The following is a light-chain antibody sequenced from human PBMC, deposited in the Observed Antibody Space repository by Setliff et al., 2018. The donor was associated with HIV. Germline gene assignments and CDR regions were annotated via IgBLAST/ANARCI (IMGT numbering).Light chain of an antibody. J-gene: IGLJ1*01. CDR1: SSDIGDYSY. V-gene: IGLV2-14*03. Sequence: QSALTQPASVSGSPGQSITISCTGTSSDIGDYSYVSWYQHHPGKAPKLIIFDVRNRPSGVSNRFSASKSGTTASLTISGFQAEDEADYYCSSYRRSVTPFVFGTGTKVTVL. CDR2: DVR. CDR3: SSYRRSVTPFV.